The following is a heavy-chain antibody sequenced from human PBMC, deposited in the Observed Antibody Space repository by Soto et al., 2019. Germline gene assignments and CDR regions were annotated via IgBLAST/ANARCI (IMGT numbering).Heavy chain of an antibody. Sequence: SETLSLTCTVSGGSISGSSYYWGWIRQPPGKGLEWIGSIYYSGSTYYNPSLKSRVTISVDTSKNQFSLKLSSVTAADTAVYYCARPGPGYSSSWSENGMDVWGQGTTVTVSS. CDR1: GGSISGSSYY. J-gene: IGHJ6*02. CDR2: IYYSGST. D-gene: IGHD6-13*01. CDR3: ARPGPGYSSSWSENGMDV. V-gene: IGHV4-39*01.